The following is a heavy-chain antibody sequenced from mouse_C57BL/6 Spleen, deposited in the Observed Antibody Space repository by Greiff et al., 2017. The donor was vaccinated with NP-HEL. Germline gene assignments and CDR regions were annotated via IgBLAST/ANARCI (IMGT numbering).Heavy chain of an antibody. CDR2: IDPANGNT. D-gene: IGHD3-2*02. CDR1: GFNIKNTY. CDR3: ARSPLDSSGYVGWFAY. J-gene: IGHJ3*01. Sequence: QLQQSVAELVRPGASVKLSCTASGFNIKNTYMHWVKQRPEQGLEWIGRIDPANGNTKYAPKFQGKATITADTSSNTAYLQLSSLTSEDTAIYYGARSPLDSSGYVGWFAYWGQGTLLTVSA. V-gene: IGHV14-3*01.